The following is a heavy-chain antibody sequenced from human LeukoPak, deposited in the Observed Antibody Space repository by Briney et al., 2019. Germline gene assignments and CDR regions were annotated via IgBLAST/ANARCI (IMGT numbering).Heavy chain of an antibody. CDR1: GYTFTSYG. V-gene: IGHV1-18*01. J-gene: IGHJ4*02. CDR2: ISAYNGNT. Sequence: ASVKVSCKASGYTFTSYGISWVRQAPGQGLEWMGWISAYNGNTNYAQKLQGRVTMTTDTSTSTAYMELRSLRSDDTAVYYCARLLSSSRYWVYYFDYWGQGTLVTVSS. CDR3: ARLLSSSRYWVYYFDY. D-gene: IGHD6-13*01.